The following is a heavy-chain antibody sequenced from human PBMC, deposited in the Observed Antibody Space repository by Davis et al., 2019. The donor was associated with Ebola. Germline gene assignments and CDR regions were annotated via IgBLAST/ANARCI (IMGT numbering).Heavy chain of an antibody. J-gene: IGHJ4*02. Sequence: ASVKVSCKPSGFTFTRSAVHWVRQTPGKGLEWLGGFDPEDGKTVSAQNFQGRVTMTEDPSTDTAYMELRSLSSEDTAVYYCATSPGYNHGFDDWGQGTLVTVSS. CDR3: ATSPGYNHGFDD. V-gene: IGHV1-24*01. CDR1: GFTFTRSA. D-gene: IGHD5-18*01. CDR2: FDPEDGKT.